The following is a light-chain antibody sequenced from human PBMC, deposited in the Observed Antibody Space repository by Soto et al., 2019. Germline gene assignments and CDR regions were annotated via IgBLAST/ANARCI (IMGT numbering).Light chain of an antibody. CDR3: VLYMGSGISV. CDR2: STN. Sequence: QAVVTQEPSFSVSPGGTVTLTCGLSSGSVSPSYYPSWYQQTPGQAPRTLIYSTNTRSSGVPDRFSDSILGSKAALTITGAQADDESDYYCVLYMGSGISVFGGGTQLTVL. V-gene: IGLV8-61*01. CDR1: SGSVSPSYY. J-gene: IGLJ2*01.